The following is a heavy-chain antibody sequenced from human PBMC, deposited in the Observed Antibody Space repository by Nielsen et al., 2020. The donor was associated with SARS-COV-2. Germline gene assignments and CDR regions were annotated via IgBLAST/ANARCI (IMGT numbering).Heavy chain of an antibody. CDR2: IIPIFGTA. V-gene: IGHV1-69*13. CDR1: GGTFSSYA. J-gene: IGHJ3*02. Sequence: SVKVSCKASGGTFSSYAISWVRQALGQGLEWMGGIIPIFGTANYAQKFQGRVTITADESTSTAYMELSSLRSEDTAVYYCARGEGWLAPDAFDIWGQGTMVTVSS. CDR3: ARGEGWLAPDAFDI. D-gene: IGHD6-19*01.